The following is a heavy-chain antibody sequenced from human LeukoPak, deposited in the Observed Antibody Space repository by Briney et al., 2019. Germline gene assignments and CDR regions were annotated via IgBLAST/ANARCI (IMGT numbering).Heavy chain of an antibody. J-gene: IGHJ4*02. CDR1: GFTFSSYA. V-gene: IGHV3-23*01. CDR2: ISGSGGST. Sequence: GGSLRLSCAASGFTFSSYAMSWVRQAPGKGLEWVSAISGSGGSTYYADSVKGRFTISRDNSKNTLYLQMNSLRAEDTAVYYCAKAHIVVVVAATVFDYWGQGTLVTVSS. CDR3: AKAHIVVVVAATVFDY. D-gene: IGHD2-15*01.